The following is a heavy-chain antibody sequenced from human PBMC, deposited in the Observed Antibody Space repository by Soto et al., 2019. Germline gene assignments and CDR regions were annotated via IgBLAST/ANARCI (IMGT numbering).Heavy chain of an antibody. CDR2: IKCDGSST. CDR3: ATGYGDNSGIY. D-gene: IGHD4-17*01. Sequence: PGGSLRLSCAASGFTFSSYWMHWVRPAPGKGLVWVSRIKCDGSSTNYADSVKGRFTIPRDNSKNTLYLQMNSLRAEDTAVYYCATGYGDNSGIYWGQGTLVTVSS. J-gene: IGHJ4*02. V-gene: IGHV3-74*01. CDR1: GFTFSSYW.